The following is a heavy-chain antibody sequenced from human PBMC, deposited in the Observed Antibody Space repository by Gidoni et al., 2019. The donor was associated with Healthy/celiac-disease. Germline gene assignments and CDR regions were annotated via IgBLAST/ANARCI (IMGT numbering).Heavy chain of an antibody. Sequence: EVQLVESGGGLVQPGGSLRLSCAASGFTFSSYWMSWVRQAPGKGLEWVANIKQDGSEKYYVDSVKGRFTISRDNAKNSLYLQMNSLRAEDTAVYYCARDHEAYSSGWSPLFDYWGQGTLVTVSS. V-gene: IGHV3-7*01. CDR3: ARDHEAYSSGWSPLFDY. D-gene: IGHD6-19*01. CDR2: IKQDGSEK. CDR1: GFTFSSYW. J-gene: IGHJ4*02.